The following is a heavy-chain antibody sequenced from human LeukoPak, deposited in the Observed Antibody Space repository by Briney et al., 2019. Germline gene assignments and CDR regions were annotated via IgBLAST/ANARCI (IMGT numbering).Heavy chain of an antibody. Sequence: SETLSLTCAVYGGSFSGYYWSWIRQPPGKGLEWIGEINHSGSTNYNPSLKSRVTISVDTSKNQFSLKLSSVTAADTAVYYCARRASYYGSGSYSNYYYYYYMDVWGKGTTVTISS. D-gene: IGHD3-10*01. CDR3: ARRASYYGSGSYSNYYYYYYMDV. CDR1: GGSFSGYY. V-gene: IGHV4-34*01. CDR2: INHSGST. J-gene: IGHJ6*03.